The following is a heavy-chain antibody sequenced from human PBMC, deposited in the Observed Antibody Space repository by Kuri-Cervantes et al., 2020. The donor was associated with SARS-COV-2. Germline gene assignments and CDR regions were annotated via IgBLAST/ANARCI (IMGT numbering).Heavy chain of an antibody. J-gene: IGHJ4*02. D-gene: IGHD1-1*01. CDR1: GFTFSGHW. Sequence: GGSLRLFCAASGFTFSGHWIHWVRQAPGKGLVWVSRINPDGSYTHNADSVKGRFTPSRDNAKNMLFLQMNSLRAEDTAVYYCVRDGDHWNFDYWGQGTLVTVSS. CDR2: INPDGSYT. V-gene: IGHV3-74*01. CDR3: VRDGDHWNFDY.